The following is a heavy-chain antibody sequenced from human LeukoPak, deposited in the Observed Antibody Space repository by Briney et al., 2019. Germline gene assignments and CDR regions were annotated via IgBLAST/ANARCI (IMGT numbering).Heavy chain of an antibody. D-gene: IGHD1-1*01. J-gene: IGHJ4*02. V-gene: IGHV6-1*01. Sequence: SQTLSLTCALSGDSVSSNIAAWEWIRQSPSRGLEWVGRNYYKSKCYNDYALSARGRITINPDTSKNQFSLQLNSMTPEDTAVYYCTTGWNSFDYWGQGTLVTVSS. CDR2: NYYKSKCYN. CDR1: GDSVSSNIAA. CDR3: TTGWNSFDY.